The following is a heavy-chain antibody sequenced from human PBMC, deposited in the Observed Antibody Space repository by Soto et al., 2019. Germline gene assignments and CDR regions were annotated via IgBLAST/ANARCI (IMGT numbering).Heavy chain of an antibody. CDR2: IKQDGSEK. Sequence: GGSLRLSCAASGFTFSSYWMSWVRQAPGKGLEWVANIKQDGSEKYYVDSVKGRFTISRDNAKNSLYLQMNSLRAEDTAVYYCARGQRFLEWLLTDRFGMDVWGQGTTVTVSS. CDR1: GFTFSSYW. V-gene: IGHV3-7*03. CDR3: ARGQRFLEWLLTDRFGMDV. D-gene: IGHD3-3*01. J-gene: IGHJ6*02.